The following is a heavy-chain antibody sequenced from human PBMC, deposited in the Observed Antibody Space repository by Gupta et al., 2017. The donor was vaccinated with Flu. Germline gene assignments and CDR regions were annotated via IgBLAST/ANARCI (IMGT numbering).Heavy chain of an antibody. CDR1: GFTYSSYG. D-gene: IGHD4-17*01. J-gene: IGHJ6*02. CDR2: ISYDGSNK. Sequence: QVQLVESGGGVVQPGRSLRLSCAASGFTYSSYGMHWVRQAPGKGLEWVAVISYDGSNKYYADSVKGRFTISRDNSKNTLYLQMNSLRAEDTAVYYCAKDRTVMNYYYYGMDVWGQGTTVTVSS. CDR3: AKDRTVMNYYYYGMDV. V-gene: IGHV3-30*18.